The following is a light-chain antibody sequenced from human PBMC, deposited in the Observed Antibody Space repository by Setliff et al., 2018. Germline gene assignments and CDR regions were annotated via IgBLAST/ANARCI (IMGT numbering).Light chain of an antibody. Sequence: SYELTQPPSVSVAPGRTARIPCGGANIGAKSVHWYQHRAGQAPVLVVYDDTDRPSGTPERFSGSNSGNTATLTISRVEAGDEADYYCQVWNSETYPDVFGSGTKGTV. J-gene: IGLJ1*01. V-gene: IGLV3-21*03. CDR2: DDT. CDR3: QVWNSETYPDV. CDR1: NIGAKS.